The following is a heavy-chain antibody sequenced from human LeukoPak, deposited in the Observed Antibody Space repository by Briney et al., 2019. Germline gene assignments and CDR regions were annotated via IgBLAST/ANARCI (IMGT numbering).Heavy chain of an antibody. CDR3: AKDRSAIGEYSSSWSSFDY. V-gene: IGHV3-23*01. J-gene: IGHJ4*02. CDR2: IGKGGT. Sequence: GGSLRLSCAAAGFTFSPYGMGWVRQAPGKGLEWVSSIGKGGTYYADSVKGRFTISRDNSKSTLYLQMNGLRAEDTAVYYCAKDRSAIGEYSSSWSSFDYWGQGTLVTVSS. D-gene: IGHD6-13*01. CDR1: GFTFSPYG.